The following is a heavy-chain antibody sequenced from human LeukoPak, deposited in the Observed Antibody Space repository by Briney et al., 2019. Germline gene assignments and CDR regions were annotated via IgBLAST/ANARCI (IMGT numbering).Heavy chain of an antibody. CDR1: GFTFSSYA. J-gene: IGHJ3*02. Sequence: GGSLRLSCAASGFTFSSYAMSWVRQAPGKGLEWVSAISGSGGSTYYADSVKGRFTISRDNSKNTLYLQMNSLRAEDTAVYYCAKDMGISYGSGWYNAFDIWGQGTMVTVSS. CDR2: ISGSGGST. CDR3: AKDMGISYGSGWYNAFDI. V-gene: IGHV3-23*01. D-gene: IGHD6-19*01.